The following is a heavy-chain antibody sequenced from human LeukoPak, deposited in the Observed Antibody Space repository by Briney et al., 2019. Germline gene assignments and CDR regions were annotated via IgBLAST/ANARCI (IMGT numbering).Heavy chain of an antibody. Sequence: GAXXKVSCKASGYTFTSYDINWVRQAPGQGLEWMGWMNPNSGNTDYAQKFQGRVTMTRNTPIRTAYMDLTSLSSEDTAVYYCARSPYRSYGDYGYWGQGTLVTVSS. D-gene: IGHD4-17*01. CDR1: GYTFTSYD. V-gene: IGHV1-8*01. J-gene: IGHJ4*02. CDR2: MNPNSGNT. CDR3: ARSPYRSYGDYGY.